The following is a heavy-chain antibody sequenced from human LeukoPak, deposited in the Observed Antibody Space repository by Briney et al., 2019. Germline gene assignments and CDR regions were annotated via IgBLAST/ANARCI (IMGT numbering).Heavy chain of an antibody. D-gene: IGHD2-2*01. CDR2: MDKSGST. J-gene: IGHJ5*02. CDR1: GGSISGFY. V-gene: IGHV4-59*12. CDR3: ARGGVVVVPAAFLRFDP. Sequence: SETLSLTCSVSGGSISGFYWSWIRQPPGKGLEWIGYMDKSGSTTYNPSLKTRVTISVDTSMNQFSLRLSPVTAADTAVYYCARGGVVVVPAAFLRFDPWGQGTLVTVSS.